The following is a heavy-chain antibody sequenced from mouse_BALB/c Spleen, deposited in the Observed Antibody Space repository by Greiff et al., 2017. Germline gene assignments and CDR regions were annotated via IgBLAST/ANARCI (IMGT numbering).Heavy chain of an antibody. J-gene: IGHJ4*01. CDR2: IRNKANGYTT. V-gene: IGHV7-3*02. CDR3: ASDRRSTMITAEAMDY. CDR1: GFTFTDYY. D-gene: IGHD2-4*01. Sequence: EVMLVESGGGLVQPGGSLRLSCATSGFTFTDYYMSWVRQPPGKALEWLGFIRNKANGYTTEYSASVKGRFTISRDNSQSILYLQMNTLRAEDSATYYCASDRRSTMITAEAMDYWGQGTSVTVSS.